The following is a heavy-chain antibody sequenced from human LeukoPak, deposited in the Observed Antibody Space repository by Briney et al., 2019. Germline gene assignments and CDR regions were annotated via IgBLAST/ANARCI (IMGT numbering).Heavy chain of an antibody. Sequence: HPGGSLRLSCAASGFTSSSYAMNWVRQAPGKGLEWVSGSGSGESTYYADSVKGRFTISRDNSKNTLYLQMNSLRAEDTAAYYCAKGKSGATCYEGFDSWGQGTLVTVSS. J-gene: IGHJ4*02. CDR2: SGSGEST. D-gene: IGHD2-15*01. CDR3: AKGKSGATCYEGFDS. CDR1: GFTSSSYA. V-gene: IGHV3-23*01.